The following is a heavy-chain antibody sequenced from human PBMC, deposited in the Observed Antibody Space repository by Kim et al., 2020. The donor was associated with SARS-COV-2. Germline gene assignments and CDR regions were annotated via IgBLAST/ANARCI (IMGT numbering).Heavy chain of an antibody. J-gene: IGHJ6*03. CDR1: GYSFTNYW. Sequence: GESLKISCKGSGYSFTNYWIGWVRQMPGKGLECMGIIYPGDSDTGYSPSFQGQVTISADKSISTAYLQWSSLKASDTAMYYCARLRGYYYYYMDVWGKGTTVTVSS. CDR2: IYPGDSDT. V-gene: IGHV5-51*01. CDR3: ARLRGYYYYYMDV.